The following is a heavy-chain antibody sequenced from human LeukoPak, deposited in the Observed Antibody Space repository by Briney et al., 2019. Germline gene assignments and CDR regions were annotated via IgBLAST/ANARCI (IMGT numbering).Heavy chain of an antibody. J-gene: IGHJ6*03. CDR3: ARVYVDIVATMFYYYMDV. V-gene: IGHV4-59*01. D-gene: IGHD5-12*01. Sequence: SETLSLTCTVSGGSISSYYWSWIRQPPGKGLEWIGYIYYSGSTNYNPSLKSRVTISVDTSKNQFSLKLSSVTAADTAVYYCARVYVDIVATMFYYYMDVWGKGTTVTVSS. CDR2: IYYSGST. CDR1: GGSISSYY.